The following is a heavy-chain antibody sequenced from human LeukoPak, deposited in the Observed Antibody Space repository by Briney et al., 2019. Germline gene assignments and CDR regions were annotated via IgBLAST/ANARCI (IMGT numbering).Heavy chain of an antibody. D-gene: IGHD3-22*01. V-gene: IGHV4-34*01. J-gene: IGHJ4*02. CDR3: ARSLSSVSSGANDY. Sequence: SETLSLTCAVYGGSFSGYYWSWIRQPPGKGLEWIGEINHSGSTNYNPSLKSRVTISVDTSKNQFSLKLSSVTAADTAVYYCARSLSSVSSGANDYWDQGTLVTVSS. CDR1: GGSFSGYY. CDR2: INHSGST.